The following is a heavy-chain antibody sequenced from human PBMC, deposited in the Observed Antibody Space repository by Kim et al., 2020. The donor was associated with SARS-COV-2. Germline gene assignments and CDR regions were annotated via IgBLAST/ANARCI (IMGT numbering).Heavy chain of an antibody. J-gene: IGHJ4*02. CDR3: ARETGSRYFDY. CDR2: IYYSGST. D-gene: IGHD3-10*01. Sequence: SETLSLTCTVSGGSISSSSYYWGWIRQPPGKGLEWIGSIYYSGSTYYNPSLKSRVTISVDTSKNQFSLKLSSVTAADTAVYYCARETGSRYFDYWGQGTLVTVSS. CDR1: GGSISSSSYY. V-gene: IGHV4-39*07.